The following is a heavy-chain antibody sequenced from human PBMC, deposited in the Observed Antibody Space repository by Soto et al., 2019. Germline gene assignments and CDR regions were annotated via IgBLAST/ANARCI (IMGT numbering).Heavy chain of an antibody. J-gene: IGHJ4*02. CDR2: ISSRSKTI. Sequence: GGSLRLSCAASGFTFSSYSMNWVRQAPGKGLEWLTYISSRSKTIYYADSVRGRFTTFRDNAENSLYLQMNSLRAEDTAVYYCVREDILGARSFDFWSQGTLVTVSS. V-gene: IGHV3-48*04. D-gene: IGHD5-12*01. CDR1: GFTFSSYS. CDR3: VREDILGARSFDF.